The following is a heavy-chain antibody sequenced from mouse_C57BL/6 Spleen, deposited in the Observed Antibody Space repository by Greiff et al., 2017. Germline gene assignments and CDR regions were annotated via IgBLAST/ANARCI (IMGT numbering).Heavy chain of an antibody. CDR2: ISYDGSN. D-gene: IGHD2-4*01. Sequence: EVKLVESGPGLVKPSQSLSLTCSVTGYSITSGYYWNWIRQFPGNKLEWMGYISYDGSNNYNPSLKNRISITRDTSKKQFFLKLNSMTTEDTATYYCARGVYYDYDWYFDVWGTGTTGTVSS. CDR3: ARGVYYDYDWYFDV. J-gene: IGHJ1*03. V-gene: IGHV3-6*01. CDR1: GYSITSGYY.